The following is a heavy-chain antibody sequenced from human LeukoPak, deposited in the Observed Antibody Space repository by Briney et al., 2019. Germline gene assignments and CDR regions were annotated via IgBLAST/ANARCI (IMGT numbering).Heavy chain of an antibody. CDR3: AKLLGPVTTYDC. V-gene: IGHV3-7*01. CDR1: GFAFGIYA. Sequence: PGGSLRLSCAASGFAFGIYAMSWVRQAPGKGLDWVASINPDGSDKYYVDSVRGRFTITRDNTKNSLYLQMTSLGAEDTAVYYCAKLLGPVTTYDCWGQGTLVTVS. J-gene: IGHJ4*02. D-gene: IGHD1-1*01. CDR2: INPDGSDK.